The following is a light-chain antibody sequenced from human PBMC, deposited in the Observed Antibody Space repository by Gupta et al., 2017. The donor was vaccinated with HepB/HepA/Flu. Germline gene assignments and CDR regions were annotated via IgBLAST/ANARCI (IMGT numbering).Light chain of an antibody. CDR3: QHRTNWPPRFT. Sequence: EVVLTQSPVTLSLSPGERATLSCRASQSVGDYLAWYQQKVGQAPRLLIYGASDRAPDIPGRFSGSGSGTDFTLTITSLEPEDFAVYFCQHRTNWPPRFTCGGGTKIE. CDR1: QSVGDY. CDR2: GAS. V-gene: IGKV3-11*01. J-gene: IGKJ4*01.